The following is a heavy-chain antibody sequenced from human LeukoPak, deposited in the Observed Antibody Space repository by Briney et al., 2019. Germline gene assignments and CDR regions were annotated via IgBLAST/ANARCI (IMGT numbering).Heavy chain of an antibody. CDR1: GFTFSSYG. V-gene: IGHV3-33*01. J-gene: IGHJ6*02. CDR3: ARDPYSSSWYMIYYYYGMDV. D-gene: IGHD6-13*01. CDR2: IWYDGSNK. Sequence: PGRSLRLSCAASGFTFSSYGMHWVRQAPGKGLEWVAVIWYDGSNKYYADSVKGRFTISRDNSKNTLYLQMNSLRAEDTAVYYCARDPYSSSWYMIYYYYGMDVWGRGTTVTVSS.